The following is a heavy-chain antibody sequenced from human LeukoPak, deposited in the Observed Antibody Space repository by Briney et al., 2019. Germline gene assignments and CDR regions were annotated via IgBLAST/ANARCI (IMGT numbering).Heavy chain of an antibody. Sequence: ASVKVSCKASGYTSTSYAMHWVRQAPGPSLEWMGWSNAGNGNTKYSQEFQGRVTITRDTSASTAYMELSSLRSEDMAVYYCARGSGDYDAFDIWGQGTMVTVSS. D-gene: IGHD4-17*01. J-gene: IGHJ3*02. CDR1: GYTSTSYA. CDR3: ARGSGDYDAFDI. CDR2: SNAGNGNT. V-gene: IGHV1-3*02.